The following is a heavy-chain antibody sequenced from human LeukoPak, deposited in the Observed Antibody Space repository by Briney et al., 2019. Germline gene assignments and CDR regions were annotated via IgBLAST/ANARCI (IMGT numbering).Heavy chain of an antibody. CDR1: GYTFTNYG. CDR2: ISGHKGNT. D-gene: IGHD5-12*01. CDR3: ARSDLATITAGPFEY. V-gene: IGHV1-18*01. J-gene: IGHJ4*02. Sequence: GASVKVSCKASGYTFTNYGITWVRPAPGQGLEWMGWISGHKGNTKYAQNFQGRVTMTIDTSTSTAYMDLRSLRSDDTAIYFCARSDLATITAGPFEYWGQGTLVAVSS.